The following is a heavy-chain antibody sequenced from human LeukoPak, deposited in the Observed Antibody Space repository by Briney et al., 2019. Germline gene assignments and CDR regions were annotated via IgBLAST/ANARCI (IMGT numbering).Heavy chain of an antibody. V-gene: IGHV1-8*03. CDR2: MNPNSGNT. D-gene: IGHD6-19*01. CDR1: GYTFTSYD. Sequence: ASVKVSCKASGYTFTSYDINWVRQAPGQGLEWMGWMNPNSGNTGYAQKFQGRVTITRNTSISTAYMELSSLRSEDTAVYYCARGVGSGWYGPRYYFDYWGQGTLVTVSS. J-gene: IGHJ4*02. CDR3: ARGVGSGWYGPRYYFDY.